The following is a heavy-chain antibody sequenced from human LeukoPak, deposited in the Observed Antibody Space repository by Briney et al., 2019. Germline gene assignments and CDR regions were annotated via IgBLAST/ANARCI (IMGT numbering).Heavy chain of an antibody. J-gene: IGHJ3*02. CDR2: TYYRSKWYN. CDR3: ASGSIAVAGGAFDI. Sequence: SQTLSLTCAISGDSVSSNSAAWNWIRRSPSRGLEWLGRTYYRSKWYNDYAVSVKSRITINPDTSKNQFSLQLNSVTPEDTAVYYCASGSIAVAGGAFDIWGQGTMVTVSS. CDR1: GDSVSSNSAA. D-gene: IGHD6-19*01. V-gene: IGHV6-1*01.